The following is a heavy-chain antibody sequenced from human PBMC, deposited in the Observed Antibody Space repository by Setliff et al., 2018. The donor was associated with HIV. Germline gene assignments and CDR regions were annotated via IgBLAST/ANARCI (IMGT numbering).Heavy chain of an antibody. J-gene: IGHJ6*03. CDR1: GGSFTNFY. V-gene: IGHV4-34*01. CDR2: INHSGIT. Sequence: SETLSLTCVVYGGSFTNFYWSWIRQPPGKGLECIGEINHSGITNYNPSLKSRVTISVDTSKNQFSLKLSSVTAADTAVYFCATVTMVRLIGVYHMDVWGKGTTVTVSS. D-gene: IGHD3-10*01. CDR3: ATVTMVRLIGVYHMDV.